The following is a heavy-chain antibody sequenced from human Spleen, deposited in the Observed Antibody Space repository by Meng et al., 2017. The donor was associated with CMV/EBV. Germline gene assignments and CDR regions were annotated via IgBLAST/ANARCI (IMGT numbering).Heavy chain of an antibody. V-gene: IGHV3-30*04. CDR1: GFTLSGYA. D-gene: IGHD3-10*01. CDR3: ARGDPVWFGELGP. Sequence: AASGFTLSGYAMRWVRQAPGKGLEWVAVISYDGSNTYYADSVKGRFTISRDNSKKTLYLQMNSLRVEDTAVYFCARGDPVWFGELGPWGQGTLVTVSS. CDR2: ISYDGSNT. J-gene: IGHJ5*02.